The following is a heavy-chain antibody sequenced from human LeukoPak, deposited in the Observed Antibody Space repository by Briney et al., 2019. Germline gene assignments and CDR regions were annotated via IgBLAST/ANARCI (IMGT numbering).Heavy chain of an antibody. D-gene: IGHD3-22*01. J-gene: IGHJ4*02. CDR3: AKFGTDVYYYDSSGYDDY. V-gene: IGHV3-30*18. Sequence: GGSPRLSCAASGFTFSSYGTNWGRQAPGKGLEWVAVISYDGSNKYYADSVKGLFTISRDNSKNTLYLQMNSLRAEDTAVYYCAKFGTDVYYYDSSGYDDYWGQGTLVTVSS. CDR1: GFTFSSYG. CDR2: ISYDGSNK.